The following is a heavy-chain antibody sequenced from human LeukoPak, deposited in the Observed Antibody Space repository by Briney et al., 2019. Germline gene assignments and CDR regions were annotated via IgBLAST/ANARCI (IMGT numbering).Heavy chain of an antibody. V-gene: IGHV4-4*07. Sequence: SETLSLTCTVSGGSISSYFWSWIRQPAGKGLQCIGRVYTSGSTNYNPSLKSRVTMSADTSKNQLSLKLNSVTAADTAVYYCARDSSGYFYYFDSWGQGNLVTVSS. CDR3: ARDSSGYFYYFDS. CDR1: GGSISSYF. J-gene: IGHJ4*02. D-gene: IGHD3-22*01. CDR2: VYTSGST.